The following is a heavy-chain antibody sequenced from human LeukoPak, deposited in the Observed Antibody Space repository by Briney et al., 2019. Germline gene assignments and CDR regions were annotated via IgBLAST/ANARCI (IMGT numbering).Heavy chain of an antibody. Sequence: GGSLRLSCAASGFTFSSYGMHWVRQAPGKGREWVAVIWYGGSNKYYADSVKGRFTISRDNSKNTLYLQMNSLRAEDTAVYYCATIDQQNAFDIWGQGTMVTVSS. V-gene: IGHV3-33*08. J-gene: IGHJ3*02. CDR2: IWYGGSNK. D-gene: IGHD2-2*01. CDR3: ATIDQQNAFDI. CDR1: GFTFSSYG.